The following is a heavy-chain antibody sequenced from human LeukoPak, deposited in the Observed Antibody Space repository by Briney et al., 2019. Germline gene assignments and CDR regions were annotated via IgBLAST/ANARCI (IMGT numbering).Heavy chain of an antibody. CDR1: GFAFSNYW. Sequence: PGGSLRLSCAASGFAFSNYWMVWVRQAPGEGLDWVANIRGDGSRQYYLDSVKGRFTISRDNAKNSLYLQMSSLRADDTAVYYCVRDANYHDGSNYYDVLDIWGQGTMVTVSS. V-gene: IGHV3-7*01. J-gene: IGHJ3*02. D-gene: IGHD3-22*01. CDR3: VRDANYHDGSNYYDVLDI. CDR2: IRGDGSRQ.